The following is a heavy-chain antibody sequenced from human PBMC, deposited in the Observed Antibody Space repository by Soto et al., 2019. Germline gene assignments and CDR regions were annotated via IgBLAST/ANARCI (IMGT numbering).Heavy chain of an antibody. CDR3: AHRVLRAVFGLVTTTAIYFDF. V-gene: IGHV2-5*02. D-gene: IGHD3-3*01. CDR2: IYWDDDK. J-gene: IGHJ4*02. Sequence: QITLNESGPTVVKPTETLTLTCTFSGFSLTTSGVGVGWVRQSPGKAPEWLAFIYWDDDKRYSTSLKSRLTITKDTPKNQVVLTMANVDPADTATYYCAHRVLRAVFGLVTTTAIYFDFWGQGTPVVVPS. CDR1: GFSLTTSGVG.